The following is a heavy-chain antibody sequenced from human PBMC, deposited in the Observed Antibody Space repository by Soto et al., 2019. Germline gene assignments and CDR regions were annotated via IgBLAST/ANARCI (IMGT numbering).Heavy chain of an antibody. CDR1: GFTFNFFG. D-gene: IGHD5-12*01. Sequence: QEQLVESGGGVVQAGRSLRLSCAASGFTFNFFGMHWVRQAPGKRLEWVAVISYDGSEKYYADSVKGRFTMSRDNSKNMVYLEMSSLRLEDTPVYYCAKERRYSFDAFDIWGHGTMVTVSS. V-gene: IGHV3-30*18. J-gene: IGHJ3*02. CDR3: AKERRYSFDAFDI. CDR2: ISYDGSEK.